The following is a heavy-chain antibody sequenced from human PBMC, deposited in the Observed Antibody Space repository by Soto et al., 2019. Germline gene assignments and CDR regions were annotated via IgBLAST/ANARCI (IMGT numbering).Heavy chain of an antibody. CDR2: ISYDGSNK. CDR3: AKDLRYDSPGTSLY. V-gene: IGHV3-30*18. J-gene: IGHJ4*02. CDR1: GFTFSSYG. Sequence: SLRLSCAASGFTFSSYGMHWVRQAPGKGLEWVAVISYDGSNKYYADSVKGRFTISRDNSKNTLYLQMNSLRAEDTAVYYCAKDLRYDSPGTSLYWGQGTLVTVSS. D-gene: IGHD3-22*01.